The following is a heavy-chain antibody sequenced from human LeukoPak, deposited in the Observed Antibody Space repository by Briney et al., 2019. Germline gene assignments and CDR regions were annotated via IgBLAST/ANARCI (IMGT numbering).Heavy chain of an antibody. CDR1: GGSVSSGSYY. J-gene: IGHJ6*02. CDR3: ARNPWPNNYYYGMDV. V-gene: IGHV4-61*01. CDR2: IYYSGST. Sequence: SETLSLTCTVSGGSVSSGSYYWSWIRQPPGKGLEWIGYIYYSGSTNYNPSLKSRVTISVDTSKNQFSLKLSSVTAADTAVYYCARNPWPNNYYYGMDVWGQGTTVTVSS.